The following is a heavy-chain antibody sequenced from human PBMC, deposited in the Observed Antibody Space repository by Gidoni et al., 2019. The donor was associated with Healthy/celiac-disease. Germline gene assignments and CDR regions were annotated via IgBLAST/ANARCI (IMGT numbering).Heavy chain of an antibody. CDR2: IIPIFGTA. CDR1: GRPVSSYE. Sequence: VKLGQWGAEVKKPGASVKASCKASGRPVSSYEISWGRQDPGQGREWMGGIIPIFGTANYAHKYQGRVTITADESTSTAYMELSSLRSEDTSVYYCARNPSWNYLAYFDYWGQGTLVTVSS. V-gene: IGHV1-69*01. CDR3: ARNPSWNYLAYFDY. J-gene: IGHJ4*02. D-gene: IGHD1-7*01.